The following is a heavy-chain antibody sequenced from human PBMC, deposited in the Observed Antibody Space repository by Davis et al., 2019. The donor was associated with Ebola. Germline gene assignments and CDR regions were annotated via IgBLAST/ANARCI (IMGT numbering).Heavy chain of an antibody. CDR1: GFTFRSYW. CDR2: ISDNGGSP. J-gene: IGHJ1*01. Sequence: PGGSLRLSCAASGFTFRSYWMSWVRQAPGKGLEWVSVISDNGGSPYYADSVKGRFTISRDNSKNTLYLQMNSLRAEDTAVYYCAKDHAHSSGWYSLPEYFQHWGQGTLVTVSS. CDR3: AKDHAHSSGWYSLPEYFQH. V-gene: IGHV3-23*01. D-gene: IGHD6-19*01.